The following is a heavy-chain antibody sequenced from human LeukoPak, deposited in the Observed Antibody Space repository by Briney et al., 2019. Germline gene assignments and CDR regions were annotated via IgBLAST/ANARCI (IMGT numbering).Heavy chain of an antibody. CDR2: IYPGDSDT. V-gene: IGHV5-51*01. CDR3: ARQANHCSGNSCSALYFDS. Sequence: GESLQISCQASGSPFINYWIAWVRQLPEKGLELMGLIYPGDSDTRYSPSFQRHVTISADKSINTAYLQWNSLEASDTATYYCARQANHCSGNSCSALYFDSWGQGTLVTVSS. CDR1: GSPFINYW. J-gene: IGHJ4*02. D-gene: IGHD2-15*01.